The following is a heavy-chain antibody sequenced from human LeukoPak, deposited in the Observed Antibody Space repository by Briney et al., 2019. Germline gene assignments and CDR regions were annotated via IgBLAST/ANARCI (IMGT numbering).Heavy chain of an antibody. V-gene: IGHV4-59*08. J-gene: IGHJ4*02. CDR1: GGSISSYY. Sequence: PSETLSLTYTVSGGSISSYYWSWIRQPPGKGLEWIGYIYYSGSTNYSPSLKSRVTISVDTSKNQFSLKLSSVTAADTAVYYCARAMTTAPDYWGQGTLVTVSS. CDR2: IYYSGST. CDR3: ARAMTTAPDY. D-gene: IGHD4-17*01.